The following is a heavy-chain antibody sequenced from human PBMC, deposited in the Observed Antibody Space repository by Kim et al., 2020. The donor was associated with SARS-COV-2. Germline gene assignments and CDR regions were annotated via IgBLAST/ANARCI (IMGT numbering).Heavy chain of an antibody. CDR3: ARSPDYGDLYDAFDI. Sequence: DSVKGRFTISRDNSKNTLYLQMNSLGAEDTAVYYWARSPDYGDLYDAFDIWGQGTMVTVSS. V-gene: IGHV3-30*01. J-gene: IGHJ3*02. D-gene: IGHD4-17*01.